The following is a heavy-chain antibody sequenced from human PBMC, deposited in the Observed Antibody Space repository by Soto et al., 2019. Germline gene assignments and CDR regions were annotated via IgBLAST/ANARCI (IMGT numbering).Heavy chain of an antibody. V-gene: IGHV3-23*01. CDR3: AKDLSITIFGVVTPPGNWFDP. CDR1: GFTFSSYA. D-gene: IGHD3-3*01. CDR2: VSGSGGST. Sequence: GGSLRLSCGASGFTFSSYAMSWVRQAPGKVLEWVSAVSGSGGSTYYADSVKGRFTISRDNSKNTLYLQMNSLRAEDTAVYYCAKDLSITIFGVVTPPGNWFDPWGQGTLVTVSS. J-gene: IGHJ5*02.